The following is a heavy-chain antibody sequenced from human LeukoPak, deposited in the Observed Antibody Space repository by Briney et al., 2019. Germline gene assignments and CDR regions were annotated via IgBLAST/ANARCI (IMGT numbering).Heavy chain of an antibody. V-gene: IGHV3-30*02. D-gene: IGHD6-13*01. CDR1: AFTFRRYG. Sequence: GGSLRLCCAASAFTFRRYGMHWIRRPPGKGLEWVALIQNDGTKEYYADSVKGRFSISRDNSRHTLYLEMNSLRPEDTAVYYCVKDWAAALLDGDFQHWGQGTLVTVSS. CDR2: IQNDGTKE. CDR3: VKDWAAALLDGDFQH. J-gene: IGHJ1*01.